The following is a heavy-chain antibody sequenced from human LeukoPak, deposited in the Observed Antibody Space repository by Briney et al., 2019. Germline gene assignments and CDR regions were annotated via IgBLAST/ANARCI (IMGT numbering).Heavy chain of an antibody. D-gene: IGHD4-17*01. V-gene: IGHV3-53*01. CDR1: LITVSSNY. CDR3: ARDPRTTGKSNYGMDV. Sequence: PGGSLRLSRAASLITVSSNYMSWVRQPPGKGLEWVSIIYSGGTTYYADSVQGRFTISRDNSKNTVYLQMNSLRVEDTAVYYCARDPRTTGKSNYGMDVWGQGTTVTVSS. CDR2: IYSGGTT. J-gene: IGHJ6*02.